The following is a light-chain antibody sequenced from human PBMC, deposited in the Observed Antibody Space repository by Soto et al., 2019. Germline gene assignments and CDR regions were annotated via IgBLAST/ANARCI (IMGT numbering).Light chain of an antibody. CDR2: SNN. CDR3: AAWDDSLNGLV. CDR1: SSNIGSNT. V-gene: IGLV1-44*01. Sequence: QSVLTQPPSASGTPGQRVTISCSGSSSNIGSNTVNWYQQLPGTAPKLLIYSNNQRPSGVPDRFSGSKSGTSASLAISGLQSEDVSDYYCAAWDDSLNGLVFGTGTKVNVL. J-gene: IGLJ1*01.